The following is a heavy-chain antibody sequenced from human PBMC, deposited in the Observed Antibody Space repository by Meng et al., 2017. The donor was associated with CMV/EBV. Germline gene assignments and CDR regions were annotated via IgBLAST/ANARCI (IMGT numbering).Heavy chain of an antibody. CDR2: IYYSGGT. CDR3: ARGVVTMIVVYDP. D-gene: IGHD3-22*01. V-gene: IGHV4-39*07. Sequence: QPQGSVPGSGEASEAPCASCTVSCESIGYSSTDLALIRQPPGQGLGWIGSIYYSGGTYYNPSLKSRDTISVDTSKNQFSLKLSSVTAADTAVYYCARGVVTMIVVYDPWGQGTLVTVSS. J-gene: IGHJ5*02. CDR1: CESIGYSSTD.